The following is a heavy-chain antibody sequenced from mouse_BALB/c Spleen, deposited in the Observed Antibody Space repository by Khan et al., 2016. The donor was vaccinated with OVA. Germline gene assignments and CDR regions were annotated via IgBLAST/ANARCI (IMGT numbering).Heavy chain of an antibody. CDR3: ARTPYGNPAWFSY. J-gene: IGHJ3*01. V-gene: IGHV8-12*01. CDR1: GFSLSTSGMG. Sequence: QVTLKESGPGRLQPSQTLSLTCSFSGFSLSTSGMGVSWIRQPSGKGLEWLAHIYWDDDKRYNPSLKSRLTISKDTSRNQVFLKITSVDTADAATYSCARTPYGNPAWFSYWGQGTLVTVSA. D-gene: IGHD2-10*02. CDR2: IYWDDDK.